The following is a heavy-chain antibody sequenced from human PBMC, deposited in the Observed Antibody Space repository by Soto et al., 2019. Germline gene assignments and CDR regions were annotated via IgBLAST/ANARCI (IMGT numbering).Heavy chain of an antibody. V-gene: IGHV3-9*01. CDR1: GFTFDDFA. CDR3: SKGGSASFIAPAGRDNWFAP. Sequence: EVQLEESGGGLVQPGRSLRLSCAASGFTFDDFAMYWVRQAPGKGLEWVAVISWNGGSVAYADSVKGRFTISRDNAENSLFLRMNSLRADDTALYYCSKGGSASFIAPAGRDNWFAPWGQGTLVTVSS. J-gene: IGHJ5*02. CDR2: ISWNGGSV. D-gene: IGHD6-25*01.